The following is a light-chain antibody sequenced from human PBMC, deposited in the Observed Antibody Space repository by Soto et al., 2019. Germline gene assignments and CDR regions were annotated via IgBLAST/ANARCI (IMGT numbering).Light chain of an antibody. V-gene: IGLV2-14*01. J-gene: IGLJ1*01. CDR2: DVS. CDR3: SSYTSSSTLV. CDR1: SSDVGAYNS. Sequence: QSVLTQPASVSGSPGQSITISCTGTSSDVGAYNSVAWYQHNPGKAPKLMIYDVSNRPSGVSSRFSGSKSANTSSLSISGLQADDEADYYCSSYTSSSTLVFGTGTNLTVL.